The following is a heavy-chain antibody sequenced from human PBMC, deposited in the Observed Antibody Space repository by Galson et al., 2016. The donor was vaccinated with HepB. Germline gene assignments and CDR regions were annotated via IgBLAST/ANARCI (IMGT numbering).Heavy chain of an antibody. D-gene: IGHD2-2*01. CDR3: VQGSTAPAV. Sequence: SLRLSCAASGFTFRNYGMTWVRQAPGKGLEVVSSISRSSDSTDYADSVKGRFTISRDNSKNTLSLQMNSLRAEDTAVYYCVQGSTAPAVWGKGTTVTVSS. CDR1: GFTFRNYG. V-gene: IGHV3-23*01. J-gene: IGHJ6*04. CDR2: ISRSSDST.